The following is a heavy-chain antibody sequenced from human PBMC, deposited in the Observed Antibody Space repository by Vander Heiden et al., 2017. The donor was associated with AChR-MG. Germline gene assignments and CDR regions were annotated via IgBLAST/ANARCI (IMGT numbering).Heavy chain of an antibody. D-gene: IGHD6-6*01. V-gene: IGHV4-59*01. Sequence: QVQLQESGPGLVKPSETLSLTCTVPGGSISSYHWSCIRQPPGKGLEWIGYIYYSGSTNYNTSLKSRVTISVDTSKNQFSLKLSSVTAADTAVYYCARGDSSSSYYYYGMDVWGQGTTVTVSS. CDR2: IYYSGST. CDR3: ARGDSSSSYYYYGMDV. J-gene: IGHJ6*02. CDR1: GGSISSYH.